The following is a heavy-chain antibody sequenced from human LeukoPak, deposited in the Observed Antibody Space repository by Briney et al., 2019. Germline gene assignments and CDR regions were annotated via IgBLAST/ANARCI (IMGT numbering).Heavy chain of an antibody. J-gene: IGHJ3*02. CDR2: ISSSGSYI. CDR1: GFTFSSYR. V-gene: IGHV3-21*01. Sequence: GGSLRLSCAASGFTFSSYRMNWVRQAPGKGLEWVSSISSSGSYIYYADSVKGRFTISRDNAKNSLYLQMNGLRAEDTAVYYCARDRHPTYYYDSSGYFGVGDAFDIWGQGTMVTVSS. CDR3: ARDRHPTYYYDSSGYFGVGDAFDI. D-gene: IGHD3-22*01.